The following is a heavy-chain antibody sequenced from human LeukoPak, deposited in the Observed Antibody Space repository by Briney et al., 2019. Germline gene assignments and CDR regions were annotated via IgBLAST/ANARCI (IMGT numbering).Heavy chain of an antibody. CDR3: ARLTMVRGVMDV. D-gene: IGHD3-10*01. Sequence: ASVKVSCKASGYTLTSYGISWVRQAPGQGLEWMGWISAYNGNTNYAQKFQGRVTMTRDTSISTAYMELSRLRSDDTAVYYCARLTMVRGVMDVWGQGTTVTVSS. CDR2: ISAYNGNT. J-gene: IGHJ6*02. V-gene: IGHV1-18*01. CDR1: GYTLTSYG.